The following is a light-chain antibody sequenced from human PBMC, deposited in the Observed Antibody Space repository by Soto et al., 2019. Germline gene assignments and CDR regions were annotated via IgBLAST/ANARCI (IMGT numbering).Light chain of an antibody. CDR3: QQYNNWPRT. Sequence: EIVMTQSPATLSVSPGERATLSCRASQSVSSNLAWYQQKPGQAPRLLIYGASTRATGIPATFSGSGPGTEFTLTISSLQSEDFAVYYCQQYNNWPRTFGQGTKVEIK. V-gene: IGKV3-15*01. CDR1: QSVSSN. CDR2: GAS. J-gene: IGKJ1*01.